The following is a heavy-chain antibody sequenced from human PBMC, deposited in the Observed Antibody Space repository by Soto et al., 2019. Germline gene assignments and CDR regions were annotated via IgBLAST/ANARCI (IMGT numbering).Heavy chain of an antibody. J-gene: IGHJ4*02. CDR3: AREEWFAQTPFDI. CDR1: SFTLNDFG. V-gene: IGHV1-18*01. CDR2: ISGYDGNT. Sequence: QVQLVQSGGEVKKPGASVKVSCKASSFTLNDFGVSWVRQAPGQGLEWMGWISGYDGNTNFAQKYEGRVTMTIDSSTTTAYMELRNQRSDDTAIYYCAREEWFAQTPFDIWGQGTLVTVSS. D-gene: IGHD3-10*01.